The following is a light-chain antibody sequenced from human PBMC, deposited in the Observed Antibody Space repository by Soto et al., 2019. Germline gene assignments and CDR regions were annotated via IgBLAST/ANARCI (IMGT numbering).Light chain of an antibody. CDR2: AAS. Sequence: DIQLTQSPSFLSASVGDRVTISCRASQDINNYLAWYQQTPGKAPKLLIYAASTLQRGTPSRFSGSGSWTDFTLTISSLQPEDFATYYGQQLNSYPYTFGQGTKLEIK. CDR3: QQLNSYPYT. CDR1: QDINNY. V-gene: IGKV1-9*01. J-gene: IGKJ2*01.